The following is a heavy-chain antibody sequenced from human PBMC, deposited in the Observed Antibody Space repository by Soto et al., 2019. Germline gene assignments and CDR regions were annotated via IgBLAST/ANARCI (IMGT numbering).Heavy chain of an antibody. V-gene: IGHV4-61*01. CDR1: GGSISSGSHF. J-gene: IGHJ3*02. CDR2: IYHTVNT. Sequence: PSETLSLTCTVSGGSISSGSHFWSWIRQAPGKGPELVGYIYHTVNTNYNPALKSRVTISMDTSENQLSLQLSSVTAADTAVYYCARLQYTVVTALDIWGQGTMVTVSS. D-gene: IGHD2-15*01. CDR3: ARLQYTVVTALDI.